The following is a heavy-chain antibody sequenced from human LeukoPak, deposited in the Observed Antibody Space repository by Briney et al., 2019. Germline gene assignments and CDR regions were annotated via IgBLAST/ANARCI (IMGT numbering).Heavy chain of an antibody. CDR3: ARGPYVPFPNWYFDL. CDR2: VNPNSGGT. J-gene: IGHJ2*01. D-gene: IGHD3-10*02. Sequence: ASVKVSCKASEYTFTGYYMHWVRQAPGQGLEWMGWVNPNSGGTHYAPKFQGRVTMTRDTSISTAYMELSRLRSDDTAVYYCARGPYVPFPNWYFDLWGRGTLVTVSS. CDR1: EYTFTGYY. V-gene: IGHV1-2*02.